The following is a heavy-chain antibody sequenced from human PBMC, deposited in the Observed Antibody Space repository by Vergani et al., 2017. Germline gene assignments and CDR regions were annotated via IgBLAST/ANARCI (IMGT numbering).Heavy chain of an antibody. Sequence: EVELVQSGPEMRKPGESLKISCKGSEYSFGNYWIGWVRQMPGKGLEWMGIIYPADSDTRYSPSFQGLVTISADKSISTAFLQWDSLKASDTALYYCARHTTYTESWGQGTLVTVSS. CDR1: EYSFGNYW. J-gene: IGHJ5*02. D-gene: IGHD1-1*01. V-gene: IGHV5-51*01. CDR2: IYPADSDT. CDR3: ARHTTYTES.